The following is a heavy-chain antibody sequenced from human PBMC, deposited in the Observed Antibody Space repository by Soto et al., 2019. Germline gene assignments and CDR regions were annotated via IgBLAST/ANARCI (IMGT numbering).Heavy chain of an antibody. Sequence: QVQLQESGPGLVRPSGTLSLTCAVSGDSINSNYCWTWVRQPPGQGLERIAEIYYSGGTRYNPSPKSLVPISMDKSKKQCSLILTSGTAADTAMYYCARDTGWGLGYWGQGTLVTVSS. D-gene: IGHD6-19*01. CDR2: IYYSGGT. CDR3: ARDTGWGLGY. J-gene: IGHJ4*02. V-gene: IGHV4-4*02. CDR1: GDSINSNYC.